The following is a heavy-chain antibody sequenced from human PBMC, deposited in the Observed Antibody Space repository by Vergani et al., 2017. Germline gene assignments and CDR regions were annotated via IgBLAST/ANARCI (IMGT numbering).Heavy chain of an antibody. D-gene: IGHD6-13*01. Sequence: QVQLVQSGAEVKKPGSSVKVSCKASGGTFSSYTISWVRQAPGQGLEWMGWINPNSGGTHYAQKFQGWVTMTRDTSISTADMELSRLRSDDTAVYYCARASQAGIADVLGFDYWGQGTLVTVSS. CDR1: GGTFSSYT. CDR3: ARASQAGIADVLGFDY. CDR2: INPNSGGT. J-gene: IGHJ4*02. V-gene: IGHV1-2*04.